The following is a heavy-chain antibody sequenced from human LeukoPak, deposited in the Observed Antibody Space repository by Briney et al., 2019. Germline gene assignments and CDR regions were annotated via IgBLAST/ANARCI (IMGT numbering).Heavy chain of an antibody. CDR2: IYYSGST. V-gene: IGHV4-59*01. D-gene: IGHD4-23*01. CDR1: GGPISTYY. Sequence: SETLSLTCTVSGGPISTYYWSWIRQPPGKGLEWIGCIYYSGSTIYNPSLKSRVTISVEKSKNQFSLKLSSVTAADTAVYYCARDLGLRYDGNSDAFDIWGQGTMVTVSS. J-gene: IGHJ3*02. CDR3: ARDLGLRYDGNSDAFDI.